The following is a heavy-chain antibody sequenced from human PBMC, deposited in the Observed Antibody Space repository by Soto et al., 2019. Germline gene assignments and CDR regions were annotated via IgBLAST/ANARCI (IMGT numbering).Heavy chain of an antibody. CDR1: GFNVGSKY. J-gene: IGHJ4*02. CDR2: IYSGGST. D-gene: IGHD2-21*01. CDR3: AKVAPSISILWGFDH. Sequence: PGGSLRLSCAAPGFNVGSKYMSWVRQAPGKGLEWVSIIYSGGSTYYPDSVKGRFTVSRDNSKKTVYLQMNSLRAEDTAMYYCAKVAPSISILWGFDHWGPGTLVTVSS. V-gene: IGHV3-66*02.